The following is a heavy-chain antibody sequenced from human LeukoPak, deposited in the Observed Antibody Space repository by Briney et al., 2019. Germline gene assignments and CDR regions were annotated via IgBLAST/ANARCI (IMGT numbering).Heavy chain of an antibody. CDR2: INPNSGGT. CDR1: GYTFTGYY. CDR3: ARADDSSGWYFDY. Sequence: GASVKVSCKASGYTFTGYYMHWVRQAPGQGLEWMGWINPNSGGTNYAQKFQGRVTMTRDTSISTAYMVLSRLRSDDTAVYYCARADDSSGWYFDYWGQGTLVTVSS. D-gene: IGHD3-22*01. J-gene: IGHJ4*02. V-gene: IGHV1-2*02.